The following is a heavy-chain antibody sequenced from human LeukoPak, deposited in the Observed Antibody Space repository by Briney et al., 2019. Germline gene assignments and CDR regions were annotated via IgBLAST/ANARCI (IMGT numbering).Heavy chain of an antibody. D-gene: IGHD3-9*01. CDR2: INHSGST. J-gene: IGHJ4*02. V-gene: IGHV4-34*01. CDR3: ARTVGDILTGEPLHFDY. Sequence: KPSETLSLTCAVYGGSFSGYYWSWIRQPPGKGLEWIGEINHSGSTNYNPSLKSRVTISVDTSKNQFSLKLSSVTAADTAVYYCARTVGDILTGEPLHFDYWGQGTLVTVSS. CDR1: GGSFSGYY.